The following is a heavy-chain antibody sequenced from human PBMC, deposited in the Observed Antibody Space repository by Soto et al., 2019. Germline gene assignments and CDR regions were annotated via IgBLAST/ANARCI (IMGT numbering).Heavy chain of an antibody. CDR2: IIPIFGTA. D-gene: IGHD2-21*02. Sequence: QVQLVQSGAEVKKPGSSVKVSCKASGGTFSSYAISWVRQAPGQGLEWMGGIIPIFGTANYAQKFQGRVTTTADEYTSTAYMELSSLRSEGTAVYYCARLGGCGGDCYAGDIHWFDPWGQGSLVTVSS. V-gene: IGHV1-69*01. J-gene: IGHJ5*02. CDR1: GGTFSSYA. CDR3: ARLGGCGGDCYAGDIHWFDP.